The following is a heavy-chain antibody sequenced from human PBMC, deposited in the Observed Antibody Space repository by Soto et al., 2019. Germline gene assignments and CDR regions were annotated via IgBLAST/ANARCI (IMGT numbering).Heavy chain of an antibody. D-gene: IGHD1-1*01. CDR2: IYYSGST. CDR3: ARLDTTSYGMDV. CDR1: GGSISSSSYY. Sequence: SETLSLTCTVSGGSISSSSYYWGWIRQPPGKGLEWIGSIYYSGSTYYNPSLKSRVTISVDTSTNQFSLKLSSVTAADTAVYYCARLDTTSYGMDVWGQGTTVTVSS. J-gene: IGHJ6*02. V-gene: IGHV4-39*01.